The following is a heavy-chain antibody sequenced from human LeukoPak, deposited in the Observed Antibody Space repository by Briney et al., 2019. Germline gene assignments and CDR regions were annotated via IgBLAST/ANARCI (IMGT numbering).Heavy chain of an antibody. J-gene: IGHJ6*02. CDR1: GGTFSSYV. CDR2: TIPIFVSP. D-gene: IGHD6-6*01. V-gene: IGHV1-69*06. Sequence: SVKVSCKASGGTFSSYVISWVRQAPGQGLEWMGRTIPIFVSPNYAQKFQGRVTITADKSTSTAYMELSSLRSEDTAVYYCSVGSIAETGLPYGMDVWGQGTTVAVSS. CDR3: SVGSIAETGLPYGMDV.